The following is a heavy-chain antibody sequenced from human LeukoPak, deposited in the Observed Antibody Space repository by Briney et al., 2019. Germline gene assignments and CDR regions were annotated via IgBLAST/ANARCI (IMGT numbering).Heavy chain of an antibody. V-gene: IGHV3-66*02. J-gene: IGHJ4*02. CDR1: GFTVSSNY. CDR2: IYSGGST. Sequence: GGSLRLSCAASGFTVSSNYMSWVRLAPGKGLEWVSVIYSGGSTYYADSVKGRFTISRDNSKNTLYLQMNSLRAEDTAVYYCARGSTRIAVAVVWGQGTLVTVSS. CDR3: ARGSTRIAVAVV. D-gene: IGHD6-19*01.